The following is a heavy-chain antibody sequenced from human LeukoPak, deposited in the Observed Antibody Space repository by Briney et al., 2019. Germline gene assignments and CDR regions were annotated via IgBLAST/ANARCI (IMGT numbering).Heavy chain of an antibody. CDR3: ARGTGLGSFMVT. J-gene: IGHJ5*02. D-gene: IGHD1-26*01. Sequence: SETLSLTCTVSGGSISSSSYYWGWIRQPPGTGLEWIGSIYYSGSTYYNPSLKSRVTISVDTSKNQFSLKLSSVTAADTAVYYCARGTGLGSFMVTWGQGTLVTVSS. CDR1: GGSISSSSYY. CDR2: IYYSGST. V-gene: IGHV4-39*07.